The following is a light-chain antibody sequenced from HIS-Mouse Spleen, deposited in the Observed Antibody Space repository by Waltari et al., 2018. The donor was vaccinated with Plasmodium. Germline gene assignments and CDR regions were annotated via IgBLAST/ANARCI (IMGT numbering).Light chain of an antibody. CDR2: GAS. CDR1: QSVSSSY. CDR3: QQDYNLPYT. J-gene: IGKJ2*01. V-gene: IGKV3D-7*01. Sequence: EIVMTQSPATLSLSPGERAPLPGRASQSVSSSYLSWYQQKHAQAPRLLIDGASTRATGIPARFSGSGSGTDFTITISSLQPEDFAVYYCQQDYNLPYTFGQGTKLEIK.